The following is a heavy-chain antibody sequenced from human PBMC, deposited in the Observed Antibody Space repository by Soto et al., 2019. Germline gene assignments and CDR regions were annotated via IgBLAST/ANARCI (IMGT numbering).Heavy chain of an antibody. CDR1: GGSISSHY. V-gene: IGHV4-59*08. J-gene: IGHJ3*02. CDR3: ARLTDYGDYGGGAFDI. Sequence: PSETLSLTCTVSGGSISSHYWSWIRQPPGKGLEWIGYIYYSGSTNYNPSLKSRVTIAVDASKNQFTLKLGSVTAADTAVYYCARLTDYGDYGGGAFDIWGQGTMVTVSS. D-gene: IGHD4-17*01. CDR2: IYYSGST.